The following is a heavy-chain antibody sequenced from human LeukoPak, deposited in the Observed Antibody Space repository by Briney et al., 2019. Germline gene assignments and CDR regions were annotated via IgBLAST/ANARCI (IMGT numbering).Heavy chain of an antibody. J-gene: IGHJ6*03. CDR1: GFMFRNYW. D-gene: IGHD2-2*01. CDR2: IKQDGSEK. V-gene: IGHV3-7*01. CDR3: AREGPVVIPTTPTSSYYYYMDV. Sequence: TGGSLRLSCAASGFMFRNYWMSWVRQAPGKGLEWVASIKQDGSEKHYVDPVKGRFTISRDNAKNSLYLQMNSLRAEDTAVYYCAREGPVVIPTTPTSSYYYYMDVWGKGTTVTVSS.